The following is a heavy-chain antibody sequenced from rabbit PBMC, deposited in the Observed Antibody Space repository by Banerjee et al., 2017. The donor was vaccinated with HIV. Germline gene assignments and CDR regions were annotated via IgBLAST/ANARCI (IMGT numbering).Heavy chain of an antibody. CDR2: IYVDSVANT. V-gene: IGHV1S45*01. D-gene: IGHD4-2*01. CDR3: ARVLVEYDYGMDL. J-gene: IGHJ6*01. Sequence: QEQVEESGGDLVKPEGSLTLTCTASGFTLSNYWICWVRQAPGKGLEWIACIYVDSVANTYYANWAKGRFSISKTSSTTVTLQMTSLTSADTASYFCARVLVEYDYGMDLWGQGTLVTVS. CDR1: GFTLSNYW.